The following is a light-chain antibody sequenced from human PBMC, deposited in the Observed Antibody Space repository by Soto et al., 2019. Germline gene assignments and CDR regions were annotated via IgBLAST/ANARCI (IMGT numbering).Light chain of an antibody. CDR2: GAS. CDR3: QQYGRT. J-gene: IGKJ1*01. V-gene: IGKV3-20*01. CDR1: QSVSSNY. Sequence: EIVLTQSPGTLPLSPGEGATLSCRASQSVSSNYLAWYQQKPGQAPRLLIYGASSRATGIPDRFSGSGSGTDFTLTISRLEPEDFAVYYCQQYGRTFGQGTKVDIK.